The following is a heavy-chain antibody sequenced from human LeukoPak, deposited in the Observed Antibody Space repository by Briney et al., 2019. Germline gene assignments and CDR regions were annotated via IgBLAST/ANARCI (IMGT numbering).Heavy chain of an antibody. J-gene: IGHJ4*02. CDR2: INPNSGGT. Sequence: ASVTVTFTSAASTFSAYRIPWSRQAHGQGLEWMGWINPNSGGTNYAQKFQGRVTMTRDTAISTANMELSRLRSDGTVVYYYTNAGCYGSAYPDYWGQGTLVTVSS. CDR1: ASTFSAYR. CDR3: TNAGCYGSAYPDY. V-gene: IGHV1-2*02. D-gene: IGHD4/OR15-4a*01.